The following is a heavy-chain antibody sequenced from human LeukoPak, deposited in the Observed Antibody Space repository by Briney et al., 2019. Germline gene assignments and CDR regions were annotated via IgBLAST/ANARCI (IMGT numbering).Heavy chain of an antibody. CDR1: GGTFRGYA. V-gene: IGHV1-69*13. J-gene: IGHJ4*02. Sequence: SVKVSCKASGGTFRGYAISWVRQAPGQGLEWMGGIIPIFGTANYAQKFQGRVTITADESTSTAYMELSSLRSEDTAVYYCARDQGYRYGYGDFDYWGQGTLVTVSS. D-gene: IGHD5-18*01. CDR2: IIPIFGTA. CDR3: ARDQGYRYGYGDFDY.